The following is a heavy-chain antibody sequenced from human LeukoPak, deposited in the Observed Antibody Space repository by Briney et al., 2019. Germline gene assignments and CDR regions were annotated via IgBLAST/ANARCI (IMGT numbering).Heavy chain of an antibody. Sequence: PSETLSLTCTVSGGSISSYYWSWIRQPPGKGLEWIGYIYYSGSTNYNPSLKSRVTISVDTSKNQFSLKLSSVTAADTAVYYCARTVQLALFDYWGQGTLVTVSS. D-gene: IGHD1-1*01. J-gene: IGHJ4*02. CDR2: IYYSGST. V-gene: IGHV4-59*01. CDR1: GGSISSYY. CDR3: ARTVQLALFDY.